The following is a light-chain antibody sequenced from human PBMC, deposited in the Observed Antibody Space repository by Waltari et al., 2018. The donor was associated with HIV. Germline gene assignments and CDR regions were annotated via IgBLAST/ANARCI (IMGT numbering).Light chain of an antibody. CDR1: SSDVGGYKY. V-gene: IGLV2-23*02. J-gene: IGLJ3*02. CDR3: CSYAGSSTLL. Sequence: QSALTQPASVSGSPGQSITISCTGASSDVGGYKYVSWYQHHPGKAPKLMIYDVSELPSGVSNCFSGSKSGNTASLTISGLQAEDEADYYCCSYAGSSTLLFGGGTKVTVL. CDR2: DVS.